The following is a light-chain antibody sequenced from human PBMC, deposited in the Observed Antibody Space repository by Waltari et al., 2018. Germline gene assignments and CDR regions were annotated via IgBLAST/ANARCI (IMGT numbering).Light chain of an antibody. CDR2: ANY. J-gene: IGLJ3*02. V-gene: IGLV1-44*01. CDR3: AAWDDSLNGRV. CDR1: SSNIGINT. Sequence: QSVLTQPPSASGAPGQTVTISCSGSSSNIGINTVTWYQQLPGTAPKPLIYANYHRPSGVPDRFSGSKSDTSASLAISGLQSEDEADYFCAAWDDSLNGRVFGGGTKLTVL.